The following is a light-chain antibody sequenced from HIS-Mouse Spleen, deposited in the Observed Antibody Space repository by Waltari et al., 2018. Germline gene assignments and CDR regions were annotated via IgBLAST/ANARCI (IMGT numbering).Light chain of an antibody. CDR1: QGISSY. Sequence: AIRMTQSPSSFSASTGDRVTITCRASQGISSYLAWYQQKPGKAPKLLIYAASTLQSGVPSRFSGSGSGTDFTLTISCLQSEDFATYYCQQYYSYLPITFGQGTLLEIK. J-gene: IGKJ5*01. V-gene: IGKV1-8*01. CDR3: QQYYSYLPIT. CDR2: AAS.